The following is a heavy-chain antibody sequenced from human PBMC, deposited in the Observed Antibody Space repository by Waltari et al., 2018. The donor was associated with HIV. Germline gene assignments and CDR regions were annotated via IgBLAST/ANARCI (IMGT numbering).Heavy chain of an antibody. J-gene: IGHJ2*01. D-gene: IGHD3-16*01. CDR2: IYYSGST. CDR3: ARLPPYDWYFDL. Sequence: QVQLQESGPGLVKPSETLSLTCTVSGGSISSYYWSWIRQPPGKGLEWIGYIYYSGSTNYNPSLKSRVTISVDTSKNQFSLKLSSVTAADTAVYYCARLPPYDWYFDLWGRGTLVTVSS. V-gene: IGHV4-59*01. CDR1: GGSISSYY.